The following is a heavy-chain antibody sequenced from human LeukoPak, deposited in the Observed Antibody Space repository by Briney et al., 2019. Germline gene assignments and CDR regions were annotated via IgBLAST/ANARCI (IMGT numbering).Heavy chain of an antibody. CDR1: GGSISSSSYY. V-gene: IGHV4-39*01. CDR2: IYYSGST. J-gene: IGHJ4*02. D-gene: IGHD6-19*01. Sequence: SETLSLTCTVSGGSISSSSYYWGWLRQPPGTGLEWIGSIYYSGSTYYNPSLKSRVTISVDTSKNQFSLKLSSVTAADTAVYYCARQQWLVPRFDYWGQGTLVTVSS. CDR3: ARQQWLVPRFDY.